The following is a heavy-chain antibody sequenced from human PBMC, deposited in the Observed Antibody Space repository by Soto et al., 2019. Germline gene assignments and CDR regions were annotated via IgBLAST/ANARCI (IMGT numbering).Heavy chain of an antibody. CDR2: IYNSGST. D-gene: IGHD2-8*01. V-gene: IGHV4-59*08. CDR3: ARHYGDCTNGVCYTFDY. CDR1: GCSISGYY. Sequence: QVQLQESGPGLVKPSETLSLTCTDSGCSISGYYWSWIRQPPGKGLEWIGYIYNSGSTNYNPSLKSRITISADTWKNQFSLKLNSVTATDTAVYYCARHYGDCTNGVCYTFDYWGQGTLVTVSS. J-gene: IGHJ4*02.